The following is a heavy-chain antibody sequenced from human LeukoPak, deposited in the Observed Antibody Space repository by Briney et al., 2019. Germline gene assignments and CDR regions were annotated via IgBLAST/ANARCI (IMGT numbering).Heavy chain of an antibody. Sequence: PGKSLRLSCAASGFSFSSCGLHWVRQAPGKGLEWVAVISSDGSNKYYADSVRGRFTISRDNSKNTLYLQMNSLRAEDTAVYYCAKDVVATGLWYFDLWGRGTLVTVSS. CDR2: ISSDGSNK. J-gene: IGHJ2*01. D-gene: IGHD5-12*01. V-gene: IGHV3-30*18. CDR3: AKDVVATGLWYFDL. CDR1: GFSFSSCG.